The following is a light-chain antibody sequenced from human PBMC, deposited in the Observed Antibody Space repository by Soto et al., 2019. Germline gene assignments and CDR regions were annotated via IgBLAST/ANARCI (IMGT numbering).Light chain of an antibody. J-gene: IGLJ1*01. CDR2: EVS. V-gene: IGLV2-14*01. Sequence: QSVLTQPASVSGSPGQSITISCTGTSGDVGVYKFVSWYQQHPGKAPKLIIYEVSNRPSGVSSRFSGSMSGNTASLTTSGLQAEDEADYYCGSYTGTIYVFGTGTKVTVL. CDR1: SGDVGVYKF. CDR3: GSYTGTIYV.